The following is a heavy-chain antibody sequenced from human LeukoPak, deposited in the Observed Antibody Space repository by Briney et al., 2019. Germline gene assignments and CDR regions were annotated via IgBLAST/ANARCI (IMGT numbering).Heavy chain of an antibody. Sequence: PGGSLRLSCAAPGFTFSSYSMNWVRQAPGKGLEWVSSISSSSSYIYYADSVKGRFTISRDNAKNSLYLQMNSLRAEDTAVYYCARNIAARRYFDYWGQGTLVTVSS. CDR2: ISSSSSYI. CDR3: ARNIAARRYFDY. D-gene: IGHD6-6*01. J-gene: IGHJ4*02. CDR1: GFTFSSYS. V-gene: IGHV3-21*01.